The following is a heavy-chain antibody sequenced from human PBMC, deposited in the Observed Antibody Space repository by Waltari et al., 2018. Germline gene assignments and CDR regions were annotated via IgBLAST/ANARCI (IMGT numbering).Heavy chain of an antibody. CDR3: ARDTSPLYYGMDV. V-gene: IGHV6-1*01. Sequence: QVQLQQSGPGLVKPSQTLSLTCAISGDSVSSNSAAWNWIRQSPSRGREGLGRTYYRSKWYKVHAVSGKSRITINPDTSQNQFSLQLNSVTPEDTAVYYCARDTSPLYYGMDVWGQGTTVTVSS. D-gene: IGHD1-26*01. J-gene: IGHJ6*02. CDR1: GDSVSSNSAA. CDR2: TYYRSKWYK.